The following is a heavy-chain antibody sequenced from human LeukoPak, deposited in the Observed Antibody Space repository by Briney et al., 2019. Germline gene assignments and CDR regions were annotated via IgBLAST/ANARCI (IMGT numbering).Heavy chain of an antibody. Sequence: RGSLRLSSADYRFTSSDAWMSWVRPAPGKGLEWVARVKSKGRGGTKDYAAPVNGRFTSSREKSENKLLLQMNSLKPEDPGVYYCYGRMASGYYCGGGSLVTVSS. CDR3: YGRMASGYY. J-gene: IGHJ4*02. CDR1: RFTSSDAW. CDR2: VKSKGRGGTK. D-gene: IGHD5-12*01. V-gene: IGHV3-15*01.